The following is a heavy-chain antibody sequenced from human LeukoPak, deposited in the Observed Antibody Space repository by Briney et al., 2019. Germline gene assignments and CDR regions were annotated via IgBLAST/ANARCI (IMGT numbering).Heavy chain of an antibody. J-gene: IGHJ5*02. CDR3: ARGRATVTTHWFDP. V-gene: IGHV1-8*03. CDR1: VYAFTNYD. D-gene: IGHD4-11*01. CDR2: MNPNSGNT. Sequence: GASVKVSCKTSVYAFTNYDINWVRQAPGQGLEWMGWMNPNSGNTGYAQKFQGIVTITRNTSISTAYMELSSLRSEDTALYYCARGRATVTTHWFDPWGQGTLVTVSS.